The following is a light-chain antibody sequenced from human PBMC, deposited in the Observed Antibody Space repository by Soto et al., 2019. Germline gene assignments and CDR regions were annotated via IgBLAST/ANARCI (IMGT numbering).Light chain of an antibody. CDR1: QSVSSN. Sequence: EIVMTQSPANLSVSPGERATLSCRASQSVSSNLAWYQQKPGQGPRLLIYGASTRATGIPARFSGSGSGTEFTLTISSLQSEDSAVYYCQQYNKWPPYTFGQGTKVEIK. V-gene: IGKV3-15*01. CDR3: QQYNKWPPYT. J-gene: IGKJ2*01. CDR2: GAS.